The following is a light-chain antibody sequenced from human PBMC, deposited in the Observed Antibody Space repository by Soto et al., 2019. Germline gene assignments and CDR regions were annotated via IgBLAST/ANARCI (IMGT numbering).Light chain of an antibody. CDR3: SSYTGISTLV. Sequence: QSVLTQPASVSGSPGQSITISCTGTSSDIGGYNYVSWYQQLPGNAPKLIISEVSIRPSGLSNRFSGSKSGNTASLTISGLQAEDEADYYCSSYTGISTLVFGGGTQLTVL. J-gene: IGLJ3*02. CDR1: SSDIGGYNY. V-gene: IGLV2-14*01. CDR2: EVS.